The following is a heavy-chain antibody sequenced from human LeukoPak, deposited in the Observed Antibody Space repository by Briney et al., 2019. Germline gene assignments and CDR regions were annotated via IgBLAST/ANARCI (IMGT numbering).Heavy chain of an antibody. Sequence: GGSLRLSCAPSGFTFSSYWMSLVRQAPGKGLEWVANIKQDGSEKYYVDSVKGRFTISRDNGKNSLYLQMNSLRAEDTAVYYCARKAYGLDVWGKGTTVTVSS. V-gene: IGHV3-7*03. CDR3: ARKAYGLDV. J-gene: IGHJ6*04. CDR1: GFTFSSYW. CDR2: IKQDGSEK.